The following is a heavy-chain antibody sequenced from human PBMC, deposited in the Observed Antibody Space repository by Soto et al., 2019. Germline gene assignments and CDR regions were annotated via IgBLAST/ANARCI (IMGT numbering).Heavy chain of an antibody. V-gene: IGHV3-7*01. CDR1: GFTFSSYW. Sequence: GGSLRLSCAASGFTFSSYWMSWVRQAPGKGLEWVANIKQDGSEKYYVDSVKGRFTISRDNAKNSLYLQMNSLRAEDTAVYYCAKIYDFWSGPFDYWGQGTLVTVSS. CDR3: AKIYDFWSGPFDY. J-gene: IGHJ4*02. D-gene: IGHD3-3*01. CDR2: IKQDGSEK.